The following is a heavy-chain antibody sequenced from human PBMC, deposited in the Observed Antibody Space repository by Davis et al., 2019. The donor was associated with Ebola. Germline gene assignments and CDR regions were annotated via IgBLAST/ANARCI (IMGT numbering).Heavy chain of an antibody. CDR3: ARGWLRTGFDY. Sequence: PSETLSLTCAISGDSVPSGGWNWIRQSPSRGLEWLGRTYYNSKWYNDYAESVKSRITINPDTSKNHFSLQLNSVTPEDTAVYYCARGWLRTGFDYWGQGTLVTVSS. D-gene: IGHD5-24*01. V-gene: IGHV6-1*01. CDR2: TYYNSKWYN. CDR1: GDSVPSGG. J-gene: IGHJ4*02.